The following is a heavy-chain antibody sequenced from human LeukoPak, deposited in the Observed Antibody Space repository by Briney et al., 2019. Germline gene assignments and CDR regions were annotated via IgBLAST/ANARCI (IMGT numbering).Heavy chain of an antibody. CDR3: ARAEDILTGYPFDY. CDR2: IYYSGST. V-gene: IGHV4-61*08. Sequence: PSETLSLTCAVSGGSISSGGYSWSWIRQPPGKGLEWIGYIYYSGSTNYNPSLKSRVTISVDTSKNQFSLKLSSVTAADAAVYYCARAEDILTGYPFDYWGQGTLVTVSS. D-gene: IGHD3-9*01. CDR1: GGSISSGGYS. J-gene: IGHJ4*02.